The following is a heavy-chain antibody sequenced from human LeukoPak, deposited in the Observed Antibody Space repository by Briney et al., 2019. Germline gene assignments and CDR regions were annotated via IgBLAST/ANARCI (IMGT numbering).Heavy chain of an antibody. Sequence: GGSLRLSCAASGFTFSSHSMNWVHQAPGKGLEWVSSISSSSSYIYYADSVKGRFTISRDNAKNSLYLQMNSLRAEDTAVYYCARDIVVVPAAMEGGYYYGMDVWGQGTTVTVSS. CDR1: GFTFSSHS. J-gene: IGHJ6*02. D-gene: IGHD2-2*01. CDR3: ARDIVVVPAAMEGGYYYGMDV. V-gene: IGHV3-21*01. CDR2: ISSSSSYI.